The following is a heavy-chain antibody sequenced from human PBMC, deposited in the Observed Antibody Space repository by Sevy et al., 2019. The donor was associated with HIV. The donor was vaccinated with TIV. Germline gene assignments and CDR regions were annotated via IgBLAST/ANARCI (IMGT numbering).Heavy chain of an antibody. D-gene: IGHD6-19*01. J-gene: IGHJ4*02. CDR3: AREEQWLDFDY. Sequence: GGSLRLSCAASGFTFSSYAMHWVRQAPGKGLGWVAVISYDGSNKYYADSVKGRFTISRDNSKNTLYLQMNSLRAEDTAVYYCAREEQWLDFDYWGQGTLVTVSS. V-gene: IGHV3-30*04. CDR2: ISYDGSNK. CDR1: GFTFSSYA.